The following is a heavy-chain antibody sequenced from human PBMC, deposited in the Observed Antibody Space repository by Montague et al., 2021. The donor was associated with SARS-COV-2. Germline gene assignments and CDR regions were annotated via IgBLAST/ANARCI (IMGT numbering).Heavy chain of an antibody. Sequence: TLSLTCTVSGGSISSGGYYWSWIRQHPGKGLEWIGYIYHSGSTYYNPSLKSRVTISVDTSKDQFSLKLSSVTAADTAVYYCARVLSHRAIFGVVIINGMDVWGQGTTVTVSS. V-gene: IGHV4-31*03. CDR2: IYHSGST. J-gene: IGHJ6*02. CDR3: ARVLSHRAIFGVVIINGMDV. D-gene: IGHD3-3*01. CDR1: GGSISSGGYY.